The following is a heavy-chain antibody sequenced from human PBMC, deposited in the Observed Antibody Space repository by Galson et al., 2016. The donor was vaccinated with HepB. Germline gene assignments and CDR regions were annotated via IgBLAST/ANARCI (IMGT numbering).Heavy chain of an antibody. D-gene: IGHD6-25*01. Sequence: SLRLSCAASGFKFSAYAMHWVRQAPGKGLEWVAFLWYDGSNKHYADSVQGRFTISRDESKDTFVLEMDSLRAEDTAVYYCVGDPPASGFAFAVWGQGSMVTVSS. CDR3: VGDPPASGFAFAV. V-gene: IGHV3-33*01. CDR2: LWYDGSNK. J-gene: IGHJ3*01. CDR1: GFKFSAYA.